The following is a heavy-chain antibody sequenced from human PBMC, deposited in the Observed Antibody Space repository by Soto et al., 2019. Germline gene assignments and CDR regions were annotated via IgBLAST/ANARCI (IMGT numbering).Heavy chain of an antibody. J-gene: IGHJ5*02. CDR2: IYYSGST. V-gene: IGHV4-39*01. CDR3: ARHASIAARPSWFDP. CDR1: GGSISSSSYY. Sequence: QLQLQESGPGLVKPSETLSLTCTVSGGSISSSSYYWGWIRQPPGKGLEWIGSIYYSGSTYYNPSLKSRVTISVDTSKNQFSLKLSSVTAADTAVYYCARHASIAARPSWFDPWGQGTLVTVSS. D-gene: IGHD6-6*01.